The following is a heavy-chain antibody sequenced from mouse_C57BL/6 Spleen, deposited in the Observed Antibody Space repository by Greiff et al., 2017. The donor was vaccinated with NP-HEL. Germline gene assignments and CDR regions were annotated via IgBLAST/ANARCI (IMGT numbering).Heavy chain of an antibody. CDR2: IYPRSGNT. CDR3: ARFGGYDVNVDY. V-gene: IGHV1-81*01. D-gene: IGHD2-2*01. J-gene: IGHJ2*01. Sequence: QVQLQQSGAELARPGASVKLSCKASGYTFTSYGISWVKQRTGQGLEWIGEIYPRSGNTYYNEKFKGKATLTADKSSSTAYMGLRSLTSEDSAVYFCARFGGYDVNVDYWGQGTTLTVSS. CDR1: GYTFTSYG.